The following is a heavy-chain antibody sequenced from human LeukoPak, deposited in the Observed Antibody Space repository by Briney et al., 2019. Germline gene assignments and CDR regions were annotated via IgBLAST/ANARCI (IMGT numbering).Heavy chain of an antibody. CDR3: ARGRDGYIFDY. CDR1: GGSIRSSYYY. V-gene: IGHV4-39*07. Sequence: SETLSLTCTVSGGSIRSSYYYWGWIRQPPGKGLEWIGSIYDSGSTYYNPSLKSRVTISVDTSKNQFSLKLSSVTAADTAVYYCARGRDGYIFDYWGQGTLVTVSS. CDR2: IYDSGST. J-gene: IGHJ4*02. D-gene: IGHD5-24*01.